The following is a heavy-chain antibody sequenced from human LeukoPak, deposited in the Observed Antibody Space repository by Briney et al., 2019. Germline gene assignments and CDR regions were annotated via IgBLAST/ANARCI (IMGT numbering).Heavy chain of an antibody. CDR1: GGSISSYY. V-gene: IGHV4-59*01. D-gene: IGHD3-22*01. J-gene: IGHJ4*02. Sequence: SETLSLTCTVSGGSISSYYWSWIRQPPGKGLEWFGYIYYSGSTNYNPSLKSRVTISVDTSKNQFSLKLSSVTAADTAVYYCARGGITMTLGYWGQGTLVTVSS. CDR3: ARGGITMTLGY. CDR2: IYYSGST.